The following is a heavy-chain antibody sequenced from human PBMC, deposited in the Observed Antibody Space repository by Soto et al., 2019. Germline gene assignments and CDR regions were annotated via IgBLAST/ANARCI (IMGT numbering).Heavy chain of an antibody. CDR3: ARHGFGPLHGLVDV. J-gene: IGHJ6*02. CDR2: INYDGYS. Sequence: QVQLQESGPGLVKPSETLSLTCTVSGGSITNYYCSWFRQPPGKGLEWIGYINYDGYSAYNLSLKGRVTLLMATSKTQFSLMLESVTATDTAVYYCARHGFGPLHGLVDVWGQGTTVIVSS. D-gene: IGHD3-10*01. V-gene: IGHV4-59*08. CDR1: GGSITNYY.